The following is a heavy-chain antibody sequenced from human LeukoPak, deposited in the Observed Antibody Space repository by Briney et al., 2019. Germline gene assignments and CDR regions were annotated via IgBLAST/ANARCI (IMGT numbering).Heavy chain of an antibody. CDR1: GFTFSSYE. CDR3: ARSSYGLFDY. J-gene: IGHJ4*02. CDR2: ISSSGSTI. D-gene: IGHD5-18*01. Sequence: GRSLRLSCAASGFTFSSYEMNWVRQAPGKGLEWVSYISSSGSTIYYADSVKGRFTISRDNAKNSLYLQMNSLRAEDTAVYYCARSSYGLFDYWGQGTLVTVSS. V-gene: IGHV3-48*03.